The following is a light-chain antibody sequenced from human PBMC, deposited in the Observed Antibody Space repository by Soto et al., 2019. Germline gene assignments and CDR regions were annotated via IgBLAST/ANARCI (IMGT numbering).Light chain of an antibody. CDR3: SSYTNSSAVV. J-gene: IGLJ2*01. Sequence: QSVLTQPASVSGSPGQSITISCAGTRDDIGAYYYVSWYQQHPGNAPKLLVYEVTNRPSGVSDRFSGSKSGNTASLTISGLQAEDEADYYCSSYTNSSAVVFGGGTK. CDR2: EVT. CDR1: RDDIGAYYY. V-gene: IGLV2-14*01.